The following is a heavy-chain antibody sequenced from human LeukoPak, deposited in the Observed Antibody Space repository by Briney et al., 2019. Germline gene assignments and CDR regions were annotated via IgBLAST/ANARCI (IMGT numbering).Heavy chain of an antibody. CDR2: VYYSGTT. D-gene: IGHD1-26*01. CDR3: ARLEDATYSGSHGDY. CDR1: GGLIPISTYY. Sequence: RPSETLSLTCTVSGGLIPISTYYWGWIRQPPGKGLEWIGSVYYSGTTKYNPSLKSRVTISVDTLKNKFSLKLISVTAADTAVYYCARLEDATYSGSHGDYWGQGTLVTVSS. J-gene: IGHJ4*02. V-gene: IGHV4-39*07.